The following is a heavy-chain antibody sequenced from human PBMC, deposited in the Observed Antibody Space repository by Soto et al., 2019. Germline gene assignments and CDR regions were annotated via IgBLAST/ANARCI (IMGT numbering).Heavy chain of an antibody. CDR2: INHSGST. V-gene: IGHV4-34*01. J-gene: IGHJ5*02. D-gene: IGHD6-19*01. CDR1: GGSFSGYY. CDR3: ARGNRRYSSGLNWFDP. Sequence: QVQLQQWGAGLLKPSETLSLTCAVLGGSFSGYYWSWIRQPPGKGLEWICEINHSGSTNYNSSLKSRVIISVDTSKNQFSLKLSSVIVADTAVYYCARGNRRYSSGLNWFDPWGQGTLVTVSS.